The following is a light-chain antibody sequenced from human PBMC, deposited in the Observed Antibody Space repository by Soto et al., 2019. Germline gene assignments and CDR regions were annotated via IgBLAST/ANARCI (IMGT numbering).Light chain of an antibody. V-gene: IGKV1-33*01. CDR1: QDISKY. CDR2: DAS. J-gene: IGKJ3*01. Sequence: DIQMTQSPSSLSASVGDRVTITCQASQDISKYVSWYQQKPGKAPKLLIYDASNLETGVPPRFSGSGSGTNFILIISRLQPEDFATYYCQQYDNFPFTFGRGTKVDIK. CDR3: QQYDNFPFT.